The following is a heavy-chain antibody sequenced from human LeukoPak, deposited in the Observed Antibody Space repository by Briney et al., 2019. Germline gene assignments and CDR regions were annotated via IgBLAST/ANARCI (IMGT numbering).Heavy chain of an antibody. Sequence: SETLSLTCTVSGYSISSGYYWGWIRQPPGKGLEWIGSIYHSGSTYYNPSLKSRVTISVDTSKNQFSLQMSSVTAADTAVYYCARGDARLGDSFDYWGQGTLVTVSS. D-gene: IGHD3-10*01. CDR1: GYSISSGYY. CDR2: IYHSGST. CDR3: ARGDARLGDSFDY. J-gene: IGHJ4*02. V-gene: IGHV4-38-2*02.